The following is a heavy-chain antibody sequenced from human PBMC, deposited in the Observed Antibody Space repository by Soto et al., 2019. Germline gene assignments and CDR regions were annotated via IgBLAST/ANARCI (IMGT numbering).Heavy chain of an antibody. CDR3: TRDSNTADVGPRPIGYFDL. CDR2: ISATGGST. CDR1: GFSFSTYA. V-gene: IGHV3-23*01. Sequence: EVQLLESGGGLVQPGGSLRLSCAASGFSFSTYAMAWVRQAPGKGLDWVSLISATGGSTYYADYVKGRFTISRDNSKNILHLQLNSLRAEDTALYYCTRDSNTADVGPRPIGYFDLWGRGTLVTVSA. D-gene: IGHD2-15*01. J-gene: IGHJ2*01.